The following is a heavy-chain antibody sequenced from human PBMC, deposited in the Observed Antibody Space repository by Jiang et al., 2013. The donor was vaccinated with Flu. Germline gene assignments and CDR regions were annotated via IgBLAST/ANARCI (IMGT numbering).Heavy chain of an antibody. CDR1: GDSVPSNSAA. Sequence: SQTLSLTCAISGDSVPSNSAAWNWIRQSPSRGLEWLGRIYYRSKWYNEYAVSVKSRIIINPDTPKNQFSLQLNSVTPEDTAVYYCAREVAAGWDYWGQGTLVTVSS. CDR3: AREVAAGWDY. CDR2: IYYRSKWYN. V-gene: IGHV6-1*01. D-gene: IGHD6-13*01. J-gene: IGHJ4*02.